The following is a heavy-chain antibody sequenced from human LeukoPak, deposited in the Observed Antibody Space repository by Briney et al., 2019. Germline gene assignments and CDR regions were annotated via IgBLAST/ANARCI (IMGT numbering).Heavy chain of an antibody. CDR3: AKGPRGYAIDY. Sequence: GRSLRLSCAASGFTFRNYAMHWVRQTPGKGLEWVAVTSYDGSNKYYSDSVKGRFTISRDNSRNTLYLQMNSLRLEDMAVYYCAKGPRGYAIDYWGQGTLVTVSS. CDR2: TSYDGSNK. CDR1: GFTFRNYA. V-gene: IGHV3-30*04. J-gene: IGHJ4*02. D-gene: IGHD5-18*01.